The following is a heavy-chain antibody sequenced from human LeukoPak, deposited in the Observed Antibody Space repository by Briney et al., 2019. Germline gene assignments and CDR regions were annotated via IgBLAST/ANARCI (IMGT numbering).Heavy chain of an antibody. V-gene: IGHV1-24*01. Sequence: ASVKVSCKASGYTLTELSMHWVRQAPGKGLEWMGGFDPEDGETIYAQRFQGRVTMTEDTSTDTAYMELSSLRSEDTAVYYCATEIDSLELTGDWDAFDIWGQGTMVTVSS. CDR3: ATEIDSLELTGDWDAFDI. D-gene: IGHD7-27*01. CDR1: GYTLTELS. CDR2: FDPEDGET. J-gene: IGHJ3*02.